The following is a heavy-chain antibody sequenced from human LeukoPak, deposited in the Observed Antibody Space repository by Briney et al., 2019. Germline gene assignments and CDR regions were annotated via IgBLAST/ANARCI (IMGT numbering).Heavy chain of an antibody. CDR2: IYYSGST. CDR3: ARDPVRWVAYYYGMDV. Sequence: SETLSLTCTVSGGSISSSSYYWGWIRQPPGKGLEWIGSIYYSGSTYYNPSLKSRVTISVDTSKNQFSLKLSSVTAADTAVYYCARDPVRWVAYYYGMDVWGQGTTVTVSS. V-gene: IGHV4-39*07. J-gene: IGHJ6*02. D-gene: IGHD2-15*01. CDR1: GGSISSSSYY.